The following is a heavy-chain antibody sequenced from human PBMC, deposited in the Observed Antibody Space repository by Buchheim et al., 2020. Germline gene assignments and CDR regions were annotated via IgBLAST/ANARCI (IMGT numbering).Heavy chain of an antibody. CDR1: GFTFSNYG. D-gene: IGHD3-10*01. V-gene: IGHV3-33*01. Sequence: QVQLVESGGGEVQPGRSLTLSCAASGFTFSNYGMHWVRQAPGKGLEWVAIIWYAGGSKYYADSVRGRFTISRDNAKNTLYLQMNSPRAEDTAVYYCARSQTFVGNYYFGMDIWGQGTT. CDR2: IWYAGGSK. J-gene: IGHJ6*02. CDR3: ARSQTFVGNYYFGMDI.